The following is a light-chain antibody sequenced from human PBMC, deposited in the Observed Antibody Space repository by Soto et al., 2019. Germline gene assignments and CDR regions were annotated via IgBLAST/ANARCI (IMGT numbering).Light chain of an antibody. V-gene: IGKV1-5*01. CDR3: QQYNSYLGT. Sequence: DIQMTQSPSTLSASVGDRVTITCRASQSISSWLAWYQQKPGKAPKLLIYDASSLESGVPSRFSGSGSGTEFTLTISSLQPDDFATYYCQQYNSYLGTFSQGTKVEIK. CDR1: QSISSW. CDR2: DAS. J-gene: IGKJ1*01.